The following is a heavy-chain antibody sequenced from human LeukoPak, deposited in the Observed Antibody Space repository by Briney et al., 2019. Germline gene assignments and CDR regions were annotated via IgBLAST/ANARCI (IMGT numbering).Heavy chain of an antibody. J-gene: IGHJ4*02. D-gene: IGHD3-16*01. CDR1: GFTFSTYW. CDR2: INPEETGT. V-gene: IGHV3-74*01. Sequence: PGGSLRLSCVGSGFTFSTYWMHWVRQAPAKGLVWVSRINPEETGTNCADSVKGRFTISRDNAKNTLYLQMNSLGAEDTAVYYCARGGLEPVDYWGQGTLVTVSS. CDR3: ARGGLEPVDY.